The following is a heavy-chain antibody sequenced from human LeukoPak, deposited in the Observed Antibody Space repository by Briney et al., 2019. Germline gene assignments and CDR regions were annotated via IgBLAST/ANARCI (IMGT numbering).Heavy chain of an antibody. J-gene: IGHJ3*02. D-gene: IGHD2-21*02. V-gene: IGHV3-64*01. CDR3: ARDILLWDAFDI. CDR2: ISSNGGST. Sequence: PGGSLRLSCAASGFTFSSYAMHWVRQAPGKGLEYVSAISSNGGSTYYANSVKGRFTISRDNSKNTLYLQMGSLRAEDMAVYYCARDILLWDAFDIWGQGTMVTVSS. CDR1: GFTFSSYA.